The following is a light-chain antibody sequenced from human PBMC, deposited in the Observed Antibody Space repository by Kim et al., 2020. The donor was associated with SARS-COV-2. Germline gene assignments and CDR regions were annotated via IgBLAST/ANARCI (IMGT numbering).Light chain of an antibody. Sequence: EIVLTQSPGTLSLSPGERATLSCRASQSVASSYLAWYQHKPGLAPRLLIYGASNRATGIPDRFSGSGSGTDFTLTISRLEPEDSAVYYCQRYGRSLYSFGQGTKLEI. CDR1: QSVASSY. CDR2: GAS. V-gene: IGKV3-20*01. J-gene: IGKJ2*03. CDR3: QRYGRSLYS.